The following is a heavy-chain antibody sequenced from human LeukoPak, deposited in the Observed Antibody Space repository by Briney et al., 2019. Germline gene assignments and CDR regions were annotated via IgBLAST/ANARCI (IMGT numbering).Heavy chain of an antibody. CDR2: INPNSGNT. D-gene: IGHD1-1*01. CDR1: GYTFTGYD. CDR3: ARTSTGTRGGYDV. V-gene: IGHV1-8*01. Sequence: ASVKVSCKASGYTFTGYDINCVRQASGQGLEWMGWINPNSGNTGFTQKFQGRVTVTRSTSISTAYMELSSLTSDDTAVYYCARTSTGTRGGYDVWGQGTLVTVSS. J-gene: IGHJ4*02.